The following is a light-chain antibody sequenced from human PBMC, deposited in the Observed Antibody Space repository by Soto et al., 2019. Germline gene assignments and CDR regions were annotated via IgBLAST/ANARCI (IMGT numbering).Light chain of an antibody. Sequence: DIQMTQSPSSLSASVGDRVTITCRASQSIFNYLNWYQQKPGKAPKLLIFATSNLQSGVPSRLSGSGSGTEFTLTISSLQLEDFANYSFQHRSLSPWTFGQGTKVEIK. CDR1: QSIFNY. CDR3: QHRSLSPWT. CDR2: ATS. J-gene: IGKJ1*01. V-gene: IGKV1-39*01.